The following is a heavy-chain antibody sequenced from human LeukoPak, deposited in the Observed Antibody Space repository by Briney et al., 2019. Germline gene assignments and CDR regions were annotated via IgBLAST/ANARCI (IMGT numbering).Heavy chain of an antibody. Sequence: GGSLRLSCAASGFTFSNAWMSWVRQAPGKGLEWVGRILRKTDGGTTDYAAPVKGRFSISRDDSENTLYLQMNSLKTEDTAVYYCTTDSYDLWGHGSLVLVPS. CDR2: ILRKTDGGTT. J-gene: IGHJ4*01. CDR3: TTDSYDL. CDR1: GFTFSNAW. V-gene: IGHV3-15*01. D-gene: IGHD3/OR15-3a*01.